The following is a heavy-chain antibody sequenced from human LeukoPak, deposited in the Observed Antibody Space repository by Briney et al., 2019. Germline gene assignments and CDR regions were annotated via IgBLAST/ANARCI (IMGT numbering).Heavy chain of an antibody. CDR1: GYTFTGYY. D-gene: IGHD3-16*02. V-gene: IGHV1-2*02. CDR3: ARGSSNYDYVWGSYPELYYFDY. CDR2: INPNSGGT. Sequence: ASVKVSCKASGYTFTGYYMHWVRQAPGQGLEWMGWINPNSGGTNYAQKFQGRVTMTRDTSISTAYMELSRLRSDGTAVYYCARGSSNYDYVWGSYPELYYFDYWGQGTLVTVSS. J-gene: IGHJ4*02.